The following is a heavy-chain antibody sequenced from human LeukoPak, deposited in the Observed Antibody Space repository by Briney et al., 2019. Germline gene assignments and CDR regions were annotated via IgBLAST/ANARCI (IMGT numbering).Heavy chain of an antibody. D-gene: IGHD3-16*01. CDR1: GGAISGTRDY. J-gene: IGHJ3*02. CDR3: ARNVSRGEPGGAFDM. CDR2: IYYSGST. V-gene: IGHV4-39*01. Sequence: SETLSLTCTVSGGAISGTRDYWGWIRQPPGKELEWIASIYYSGSTHYNPSLKSRVTISVDTSRNQFSLNLRFATAEDTAIYYCARNVSRGEPGGAFDMWGQGTTVIVSS.